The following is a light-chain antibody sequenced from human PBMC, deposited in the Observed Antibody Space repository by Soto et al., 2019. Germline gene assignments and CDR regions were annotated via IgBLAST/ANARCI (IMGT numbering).Light chain of an antibody. CDR1: QNINSD. Sequence: DVQMTQSPSTLSASVGDRVTITCRASQNINSDLAWYQQKPGKAPQLLIYRASSLESGVPSRFSGSGSGTEFTLTITSLQSDDFATYYCQQHNNYWTFGHGTRVDIK. CDR3: QQHNNYWT. V-gene: IGKV1-5*03. J-gene: IGKJ1*01. CDR2: RAS.